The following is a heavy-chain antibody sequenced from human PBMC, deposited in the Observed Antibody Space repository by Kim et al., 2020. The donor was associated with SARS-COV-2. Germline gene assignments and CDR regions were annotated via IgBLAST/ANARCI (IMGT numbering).Heavy chain of an antibody. CDR3: AAHVDIAVAKSPGFDP. J-gene: IGHJ5*02. D-gene: IGHD2-2*03. CDR2: IFYTGSA. Sequence: SETLSLTCSVSGGSIRNSGYYWAWIRQPPGKGLEWIGSIFYTGSAFYNPSLKSRVSISADMSTNQFSLKMTSVIAADTAIYYCAAHVDIAVAKSPGFDPGGQGTLVSVSS. CDR1: GGSIRNSGYY. V-gene: IGHV4-39*01.